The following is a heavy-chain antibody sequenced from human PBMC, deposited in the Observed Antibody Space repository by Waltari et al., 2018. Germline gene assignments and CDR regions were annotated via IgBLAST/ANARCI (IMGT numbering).Heavy chain of an antibody. D-gene: IGHD2-15*01. J-gene: IGHJ5*02. CDR1: AGPFRTFA. Sequence: VQLVQSAAEGQKPWSSVKAPCKASAGPFRTFAIRSVRPVLSHGLEWLGGFIPIFGQANYEKKFQGRVTITADKATSKAYMELSSLRSEDTAVYYGARVTRYCSGGSCYSGPSWFDPWGQGTLVTVSS. CDR3: ARVTRYCSGGSCYSGPSWFDP. CDR2: FIPIFGQA. V-gene: IGHV1-69*06.